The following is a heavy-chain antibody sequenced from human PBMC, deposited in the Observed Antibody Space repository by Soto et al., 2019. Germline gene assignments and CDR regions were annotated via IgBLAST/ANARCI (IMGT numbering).Heavy chain of an antibody. Sequence: GASVKVSCKASGYTFTGYYMHWVRQAPGQGLEWMGWINPNSGGTNYAQKFQGWVTMTRDTSISTAYMELSRLRSDDTAVYYCARGPEVPYDYVWGSYSHWGQGTLVTAPQ. J-gene: IGHJ4*02. CDR3: ARGPEVPYDYVWGSYSH. CDR2: INPNSGGT. V-gene: IGHV1-2*04. CDR1: GYTFTGYY. D-gene: IGHD3-16*01.